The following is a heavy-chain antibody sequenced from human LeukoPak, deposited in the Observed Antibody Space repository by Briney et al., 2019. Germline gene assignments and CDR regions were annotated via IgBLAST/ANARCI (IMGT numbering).Heavy chain of an antibody. CDR3: ARDDYRLPDAFDI. CDR1: GFTFSSYS. J-gene: IGHJ3*02. CDR2: ISSSSSTI. V-gene: IGHV3-48*01. Sequence: QPGGSLRLSCAASGFTFSSYSMNWVRQAPGKGLEWVSYISSSSSTIYYADSVKGRFTISRDNAKNSLYLQMNSLRAEDTAVYYCARDDYRLPDAFDIWGQGTMVTVSS. D-gene: IGHD4-11*01.